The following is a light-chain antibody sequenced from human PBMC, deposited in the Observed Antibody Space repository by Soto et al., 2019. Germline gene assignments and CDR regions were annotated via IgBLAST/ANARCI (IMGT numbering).Light chain of an antibody. V-gene: IGLV1-44*01. CDR2: SDN. J-gene: IGLJ2*01. Sequence: QSVLTQPPSASGTPGQRVTISCSGSRSNIGTNTVNWYQHLPGTAPQLLIHSDNQRPSGVPDRFSGSKSGTSASLPISRLQSEDEADAYCAAWDDSLNGLVVFGGGTKLNVL. CDR1: RSNIGTNT. CDR3: AAWDDSLNGLVV.